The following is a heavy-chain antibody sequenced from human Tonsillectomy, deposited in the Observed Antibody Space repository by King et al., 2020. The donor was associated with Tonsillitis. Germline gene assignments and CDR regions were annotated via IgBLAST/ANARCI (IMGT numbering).Heavy chain of an antibody. CDR3: ARAPGGSGMSINVDY. D-gene: IGHD3-10*01. CDR1: GYTFTSYY. CDR2: INPSGGST. J-gene: IGHJ4*02. V-gene: IGHV1-46*03. Sequence: VQLVQSGAEVKKPGASVKVSCKASGYTFTSYYMHWVRQAPGQGLEWMGIINPSGGSTSYAQKFQGRVTMTRDTSTSTVYMELSSLRSEDTAVYYCARAPGGSGMSINVDYWGQGTLVTVAA.